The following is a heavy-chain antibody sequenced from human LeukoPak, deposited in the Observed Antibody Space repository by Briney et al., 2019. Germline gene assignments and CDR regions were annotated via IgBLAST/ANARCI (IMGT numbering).Heavy chain of an antibody. CDR1: GGSISSSSYY. Sequence: SETLSLTCTVSGGSISSSSYYWGWIRQPPGKGLEGIGSIYYSGSTYYNPSLKSRVTISVDTSKNQFSLKLSSMTAADTAVYYCARHAAVAYFDILTEGDYWGQGTLVTVSS. CDR2: IYYSGST. J-gene: IGHJ4*02. CDR3: ARHAAVAYFDILTEGDY. D-gene: IGHD3-9*01. V-gene: IGHV4-39*01.